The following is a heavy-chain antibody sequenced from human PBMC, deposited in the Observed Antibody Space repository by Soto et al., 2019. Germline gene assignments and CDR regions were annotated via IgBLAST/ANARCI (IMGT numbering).Heavy chain of an antibody. V-gene: IGHV4-59*01. D-gene: IGHD6-13*01. CDR2: IYYSGST. J-gene: IGHJ5*02. Sequence: SETLSLTCTVSGDSISSYYWSWIRQPPGKGLEWIGYIYYSGSTNYNPSLKSRVTISVDTSKNQFSLKLSSVTAADTAVYYCARVGHSSTWPFVPSWGQATLRTGSS. CDR3: ARVGHSSTWPFVPS. CDR1: GDSISSYY.